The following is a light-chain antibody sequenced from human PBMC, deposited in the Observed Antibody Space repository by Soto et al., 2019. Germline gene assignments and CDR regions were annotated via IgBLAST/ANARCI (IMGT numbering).Light chain of an antibody. V-gene: IGLV2-14*01. CDR3: RSYPSSSTVV. J-gene: IGLJ2*01. Sequence: QSVLTQPASVSGSPGQSITISCTGTSSDVGGYNYVSWYQQHPGKAPKLMIYDVSNRPSGVSNRFSGSKSGNTASLTISGLQAEDEADYYCRSYPSSSTVVFGGGTKLTVL. CDR2: DVS. CDR1: SSDVGGYNY.